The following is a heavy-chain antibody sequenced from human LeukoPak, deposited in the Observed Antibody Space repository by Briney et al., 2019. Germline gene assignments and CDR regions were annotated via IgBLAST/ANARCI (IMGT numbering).Heavy chain of an antibody. J-gene: IGHJ4*02. Sequence: TPSETLSLTCTVSGGSISGYYWSWLRQPPGKGLEWIGYINYSRSTNYNPSLKSRVTISVDTSKNQFSLKLSSVTAADTAVYYCARRGSSLDQWGQGTLVTVSS. D-gene: IGHD6-6*01. CDR1: GGSISGYY. CDR2: INYSRST. V-gene: IGHV4-59*08. CDR3: ARRGSSLDQ.